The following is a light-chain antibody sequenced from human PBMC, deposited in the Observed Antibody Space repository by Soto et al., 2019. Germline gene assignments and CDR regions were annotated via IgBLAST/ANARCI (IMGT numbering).Light chain of an antibody. V-gene: IGKV3-20*01. J-gene: IGKJ1*01. Sequence: LKLSAGALSLSKGERATLSCRASQTVYNGYLAWYQQKPGQAPRLLIYRTSNRATGIPDRFSGSGSGTGFTLTISRLEPDDFAVYYCQKYGNFWTFCQVTNVDI. CDR2: RTS. CDR3: QKYGNFWT. CDR1: QTVYNGY.